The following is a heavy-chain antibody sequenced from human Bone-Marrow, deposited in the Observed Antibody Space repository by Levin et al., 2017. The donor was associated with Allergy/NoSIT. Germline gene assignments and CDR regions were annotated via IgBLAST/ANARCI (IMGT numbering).Heavy chain of an antibody. Sequence: ASVKVSCKASGYTFTNYDINWVRQATGQGFEWMGWINPSGNTGYSQKFQGRVTLTRDTSISTAYMELSSLRSEDAAVYYCVRGRDYHDTSGYYFWNWFDRWGQGTLVTVSS. D-gene: IGHD3-22*01. CDR2: INPSGNT. J-gene: IGHJ5*02. CDR1: GYTFTNYD. CDR3: VRGRDYHDTSGYYFWNWFDR. V-gene: IGHV1-8*01.